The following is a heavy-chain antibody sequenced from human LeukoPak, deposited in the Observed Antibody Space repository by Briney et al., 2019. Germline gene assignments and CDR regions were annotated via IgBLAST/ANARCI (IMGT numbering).Heavy chain of an antibody. Sequence: RSGGSLRLSCAASGFTFSSDAMHWVRQAPGKGLEWVAVISYDGSNKYYADSVKGRFTISRDNSKNTLYLQMNSLRAEDTAVYYCAREGTVEMASLDYWGQGTLVTVSS. D-gene: IGHD5-24*01. CDR2: ISYDGSNK. CDR1: GFTFSSDA. J-gene: IGHJ4*02. V-gene: IGHV3-30*04. CDR3: AREGTVEMASLDY.